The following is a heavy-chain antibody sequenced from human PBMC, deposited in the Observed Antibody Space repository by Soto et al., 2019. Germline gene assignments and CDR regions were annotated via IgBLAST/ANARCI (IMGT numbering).Heavy chain of an antibody. D-gene: IGHD6-6*01. V-gene: IGHV4-38-2*01. CDR2: IYHSGST. CDR3: ARVPSIAARYNWFDP. J-gene: IGHJ5*02. CDR1: GYSISSGYY. Sequence: SETLSLTCAVSGYSISSGYYWGWIRQPPGKGLEWIGSIYHSGSTYYNPSHKSRVTISVDTSKNQFSLKLSSVTAADTAVYYCARVPSIAARYNWFDPWGQGTLVTVSS.